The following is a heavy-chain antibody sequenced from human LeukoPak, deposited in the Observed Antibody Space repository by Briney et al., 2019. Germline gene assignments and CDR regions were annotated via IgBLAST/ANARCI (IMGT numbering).Heavy chain of an antibody. CDR2: IKQDGSEK. V-gene: IGHV3-7*01. CDR1: GFTFSSYW. J-gene: IGHJ3*02. Sequence: GGSLRLSCAASGFTFSSYWMSWVRQAPGKGLEWVANIKQDGSEKYYVDSVKGRFTISRDNAKNSLYLQMNSLRAEDMAVYYCARDRDYYDSSGYFDAFDIWGQGTMVTVSS. D-gene: IGHD3-22*01. CDR3: ARDRDYYDSSGYFDAFDI.